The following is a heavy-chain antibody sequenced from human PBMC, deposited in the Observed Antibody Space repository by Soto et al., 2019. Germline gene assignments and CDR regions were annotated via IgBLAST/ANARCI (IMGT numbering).Heavy chain of an antibody. J-gene: IGHJ4*02. V-gene: IGHV3-23*01. CDR1: GFTFSNYA. Sequence: PGGSLRLSCAASGFTFSNYAMSWVRQTPGKGLEWVSSIRGSGGSTDDADSVKGRFTISRDNTKNTLYLQRNSLRAEDTAVYYCAKEGPMGSYFDYWGQGTLVTVSS. CDR3: AKEGPMGSYFDY. D-gene: IGHD3-16*01. CDR2: IRGSGGST.